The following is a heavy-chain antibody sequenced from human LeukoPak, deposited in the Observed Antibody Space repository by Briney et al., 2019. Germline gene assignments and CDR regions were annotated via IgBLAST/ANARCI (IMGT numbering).Heavy chain of an antibody. V-gene: IGHV7-4-1*02. J-gene: IGHJ5*02. CDR3: ARGFNVDTNWFDP. D-gene: IGHD5-18*01. Sequence: GRSLRLSCAASGFTFTSYAMNWVRQAPGQGLEWMGWINTNTGNPTYTQGFTGRFVFSLDTSVSTAYLQISSLKAEDTAVYYCARGFNVDTNWFDPWGQGTLVTVSS. CDR1: GFTFTSYA. CDR2: INTNTGNP.